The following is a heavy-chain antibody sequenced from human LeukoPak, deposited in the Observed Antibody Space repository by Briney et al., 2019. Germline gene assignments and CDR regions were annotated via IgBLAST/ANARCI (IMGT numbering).Heavy chain of an antibody. V-gene: IGHV4-39*01. J-gene: IGHJ4*02. CDR2: IYYSGST. D-gene: IGHD3-10*01. CDR1: GGSISSSSYY. Sequence: PSETLSLTCTVPGGSISSSSYYWGWIRQPPGKGLEWIGSIYYSGSTYYNPSLKSRVTISVDTSKNQFSLKLSSVTAADTAVYYCARRFRSGSYHFDYWGQGTLVTVSS. CDR3: ARRFRSGSYHFDY.